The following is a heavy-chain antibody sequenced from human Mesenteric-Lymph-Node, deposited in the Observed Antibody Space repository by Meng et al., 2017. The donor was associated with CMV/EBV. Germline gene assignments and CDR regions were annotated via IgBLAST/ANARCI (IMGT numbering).Heavy chain of an antibody. CDR3: ARGSDIPVNNY. CDR2: INHSGVP. V-gene: IGHV4-34*01. D-gene: IGHD2-15*01. J-gene: IGHJ4*02. CDR1: GGSFSGYY. Sequence: QVQLQQWGAGRLKPSETLALTCAVYGGSFSGYYWGWIRQPPGKGLEGIGEINHSGVPNYNPSLKSRVTISLDRSKNQFSLKLSSVTAEDTAVYYCARGSDIPVNNYWGQGTLVTVSS.